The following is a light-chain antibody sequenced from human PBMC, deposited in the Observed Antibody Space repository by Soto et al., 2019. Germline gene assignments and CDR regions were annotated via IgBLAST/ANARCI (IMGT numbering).Light chain of an antibody. CDR1: QSVSSN. CDR3: QQYKNWWT. Sequence: EIVVTQSPATLSVSPGERATLSCRASQSVSSNLAWYQQKPGQAPRLLIYGASTRATGIPARFSGSGSGTEFTLTITSLQSEDFAVYYCQQYKNWWTFGQGTKVDIK. CDR2: GAS. J-gene: IGKJ1*01. V-gene: IGKV3-15*01.